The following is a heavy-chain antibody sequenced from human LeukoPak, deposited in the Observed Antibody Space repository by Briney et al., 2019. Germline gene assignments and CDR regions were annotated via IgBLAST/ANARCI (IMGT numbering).Heavy chain of an antibody. CDR2: INPSGGST. CDR3: ARERRTRAAAASPDIDY. Sequence: ASVKVSCKASGYTFTSYYMHWVRQAPGQGLEWMGIINPSGGSTSYAQKFQGRVTMTTDTSTSTAYMELRSLRSDDTAVYYCARERRTRAAAASPDIDYWGQGTLVNGSP. J-gene: IGHJ4*01. CDR1: GYTFTSYY. D-gene: IGHD6-13*01. V-gene: IGHV1-46*01.